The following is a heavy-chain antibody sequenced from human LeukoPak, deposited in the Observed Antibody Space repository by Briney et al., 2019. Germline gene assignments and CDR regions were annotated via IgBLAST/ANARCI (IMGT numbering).Heavy chain of an antibody. V-gene: IGHV3-33*01. Sequence: PGGTLRLSCAASGFTFSTYGLHWVRQAPGKGLEWVAVIWNDGSIRYYADSAKGRFTISRDNSKNTLYLKMNNRRAEDTAVYYCARASGSYDYWGQGTLVTVSS. CDR3: ARASGSYDY. D-gene: IGHD1-26*01. J-gene: IGHJ4*02. CDR2: IWNDGSIR. CDR1: GFTFSTYG.